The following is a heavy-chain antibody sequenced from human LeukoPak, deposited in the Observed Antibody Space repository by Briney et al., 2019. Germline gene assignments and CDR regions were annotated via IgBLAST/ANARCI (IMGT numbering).Heavy chain of an antibody. CDR2: IRSDGKYK. J-gene: IGHJ4*02. V-gene: IGHV3-30*02. CDR1: GFTFNTYG. CDR3: AKRVHYDSSAAYFDY. Sequence: GGSLRLSCAASGFTFNTYGMHWVRQAPGKGLEWVAYIRSDGKYKPCADSVKGRFTISRDNSKNTLYLQMNSLRAEDTAVYYCAKRVHYDSSAAYFDYWGQGTLVTVSS. D-gene: IGHD3-22*01.